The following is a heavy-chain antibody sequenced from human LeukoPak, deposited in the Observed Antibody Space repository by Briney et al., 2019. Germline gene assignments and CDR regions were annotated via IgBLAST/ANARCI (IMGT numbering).Heavy chain of an antibody. CDR3: ARVVAGYYYMDV. Sequence: AGGSLRLSCAASGFTFSTYSMNWVRQAPGKGLEWVSYISFSSSTIYYADSVKGRFTISRDNVKNSLYLQMNSLRAEDTAVYYCARVVAGYYYMDVWGKGTTVTVSS. D-gene: IGHD2-15*01. V-gene: IGHV3-48*01. CDR2: ISFSSSTI. J-gene: IGHJ6*03. CDR1: GFTFSTYS.